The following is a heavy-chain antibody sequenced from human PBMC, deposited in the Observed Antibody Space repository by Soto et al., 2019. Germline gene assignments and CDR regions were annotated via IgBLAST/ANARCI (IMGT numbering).Heavy chain of an antibody. CDR1: GFTFSSFA. CDR3: AKGGTWDEDY. Sequence: EVQLLESGGDLVQPGGSLRLSCVASGFTFSSFALSWVRQAPGKGLEWVSGISGSGRTTYYADSVKGRFTISRDNSKNTLFLQMRSLRVDDAAVYYCAKGGTWDEDYWGQGTLVTVSS. CDR2: ISGSGRTT. J-gene: IGHJ4*02. V-gene: IGHV3-23*01. D-gene: IGHD1-26*01.